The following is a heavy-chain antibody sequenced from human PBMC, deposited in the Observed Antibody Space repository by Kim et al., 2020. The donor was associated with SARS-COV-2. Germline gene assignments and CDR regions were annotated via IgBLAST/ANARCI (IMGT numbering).Heavy chain of an antibody. D-gene: IGHD3-22*01. V-gene: IGHV3-7*01. J-gene: IGHJ6*02. CDR3: ARELTSSSDYYYYYGMDV. Sequence: GGSLRLSCAASGFTFSSYWMSWVRQAPGKGLEWVANIKQDGSAKYYVDSVKGRFTISRDNAKNSLYLQMNSLRAEDTAVYYCARELTSSSDYYYYYGMDVWGQGTTVTVSS. CDR2: IKQDGSAK. CDR1: GFTFSSYW.